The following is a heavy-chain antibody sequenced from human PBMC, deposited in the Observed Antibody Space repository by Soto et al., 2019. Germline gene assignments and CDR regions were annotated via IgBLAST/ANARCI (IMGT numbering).Heavy chain of an antibody. J-gene: IGHJ4*02. CDR2: INAGNGNT. V-gene: IGHV1-3*01. Sequence: GASGKVSCKASGYTFTSYAMHWVRQAPGQRLEWMGWINAGNGNTKYSQKFQGRVTITRDTSASTAYMELSSLRSEDTAVYYCALRIAAAGSFDYWGQGTLVTVSS. CDR1: GYTFTSYA. CDR3: ALRIAAAGSFDY. D-gene: IGHD6-13*01.